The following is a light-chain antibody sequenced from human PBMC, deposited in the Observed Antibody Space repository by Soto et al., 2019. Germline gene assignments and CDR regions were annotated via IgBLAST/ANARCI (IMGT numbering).Light chain of an antibody. J-gene: IGLJ1*01. CDR1: SSDVGSYNR. CDR3: SSYTSNNNYV. CDR2: EVS. Sequence: QSALTQPPSVSGSPGQSVTISCTGTSSDVGSYNRVSWYQQPPGTAPKLIIYEVSNRPSGVPDRFSGSKSGNTASLAISGLQAEDEADYYCSSYTSNNNYVFGTGTKVTVL. V-gene: IGLV2-18*02.